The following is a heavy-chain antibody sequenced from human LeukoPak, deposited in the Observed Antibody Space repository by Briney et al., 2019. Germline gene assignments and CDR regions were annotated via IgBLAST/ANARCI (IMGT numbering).Heavy chain of an antibody. Sequence: GGSLRLSCAASGFTFSSYEMNWVRQAPGKGLEWVSYISSSGSTIYYADSVKGRFTISRDNAKNSLYLQINSLRAEDTAVYYCARVAVAGTSFEYWGQGPVVTVSS. D-gene: IGHD6-19*01. J-gene: IGHJ4*02. CDR3: ARVAVAGTSFEY. V-gene: IGHV3-48*03. CDR1: GFTFSSYE. CDR2: ISSSGSTI.